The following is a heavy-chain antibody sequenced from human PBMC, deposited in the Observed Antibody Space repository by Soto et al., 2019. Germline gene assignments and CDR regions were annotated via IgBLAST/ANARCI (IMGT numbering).Heavy chain of an antibody. Sequence: EVQLVESGGVVVQPGGSLRLSCAASGFTFDDYTMHWVRQAPGKGLEWVSLISWDGGSTYYADSVKGRFTISRDNSKNSLYLQMNSLRTEDTALYYCAKGYCSSTSCLADYWGQGTLVTVSS. CDR1: GFTFDDYT. D-gene: IGHD2-2*01. V-gene: IGHV3-43*01. CDR3: AKGYCSSTSCLADY. J-gene: IGHJ4*02. CDR2: ISWDGGST.